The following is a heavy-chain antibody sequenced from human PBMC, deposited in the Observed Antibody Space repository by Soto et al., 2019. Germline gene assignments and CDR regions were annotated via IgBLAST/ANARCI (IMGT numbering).Heavy chain of an antibody. CDR3: ATDVVAAAGTDF. Sequence: ASVKVSCKASGYTFTGYYMHWVRQAPGQGLEWMGWINPNSGGTNYAQKFQGWVTMTRDTSISTAYMELSRLRSDDTAVYYCATDVVAAAGTDFWGQGTLVPVSS. CDR2: INPNSGGT. J-gene: IGHJ4*02. D-gene: IGHD6-13*01. CDR1: GYTFTGYY. V-gene: IGHV1-2*04.